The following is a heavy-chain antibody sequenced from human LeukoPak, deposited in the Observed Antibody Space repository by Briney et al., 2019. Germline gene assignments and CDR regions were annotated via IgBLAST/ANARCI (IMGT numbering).Heavy chain of an antibody. J-gene: IGHJ6*02. D-gene: IGHD2-2*01. V-gene: IGHV1-2*06. Sequence: ASVKVSCKASGYTCTGYYMHWVRQAPGQGLEWMGRINPNSGGTNYAQKFQGRVTMTRDTSISTAYMELSRLRSDDTAVYYCARVGGDIVVVPAATDYYYYGMDVWGQGTTVTVSS. CDR2: INPNSGGT. CDR3: ARVGGDIVVVPAATDYYYYGMDV. CDR1: GYTCTGYY.